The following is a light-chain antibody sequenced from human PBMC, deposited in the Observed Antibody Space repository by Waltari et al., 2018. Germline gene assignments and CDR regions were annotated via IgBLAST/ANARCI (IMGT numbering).Light chain of an antibody. Sequence: QSALTQPASVSGSPGQSITISCTGTSSDVGGYNYVSWYQQHPGKAPKLMIYDVSNRPSEVSHRFSGSKSGNTASLTISGLQAEDEADYYCSSYTSSNHYVFGTGTKVTVL. CDR2: DVS. J-gene: IGLJ1*01. CDR3: SSYTSSNHYV. V-gene: IGLV2-14*01. CDR1: SSDVGGYNY.